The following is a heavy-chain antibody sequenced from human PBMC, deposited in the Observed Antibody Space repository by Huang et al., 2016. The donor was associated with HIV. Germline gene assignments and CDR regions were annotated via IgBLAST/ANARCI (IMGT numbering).Heavy chain of an antibody. CDR1: GYTFTEFY. Sequence: QVQLAQSGAELRRPGASVKISCKASGYTFTEFYIHWVRQAPGQGLDWMGLISPNGGSTTYAQSLEGRVTMNRDTSTTTVYMELTSLRSADTAVYYCARDLTTLRCHWGQGTLVTVSS. D-gene: IGHD4-17*01. CDR3: ARDLTTLRCH. V-gene: IGHV1-46*01. CDR2: ISPNGGST. J-gene: IGHJ1*01.